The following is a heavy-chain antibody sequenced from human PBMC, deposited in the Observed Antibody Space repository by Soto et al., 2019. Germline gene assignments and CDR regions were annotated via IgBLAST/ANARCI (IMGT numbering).Heavy chain of an antibody. J-gene: IGHJ6*02. CDR2: TIPALGKT. V-gene: IGHV1-69*10. Sequence: SVKVSCKTSGDNFKKNFFTWVRQAPGQGLERMGGTIPALGKTHYIEKFQGRVTITVDDATRTVYMEVRDLTSEDTAIYYCARGPFRPSAMDVWGQGTTVTVSS. CDR3: ARGPFRPSAMDV. CDR1: GDNFKKNF. D-gene: IGHD3-10*01.